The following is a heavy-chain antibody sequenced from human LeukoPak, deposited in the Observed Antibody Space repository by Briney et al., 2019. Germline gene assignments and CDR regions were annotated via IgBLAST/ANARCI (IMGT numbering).Heavy chain of an antibody. CDR1: GGSISSSSYY. D-gene: IGHD2-21*01. CDR2: FYYSGST. Sequence: PSETLSLTCTVSGGSISSSSYYWGWIRQPPGKGLEWIVSFYYSGSTYYNPSLKSRVTISVDTSKNQFSLKLSSVTAADTAVYYCARLLGSHINYFDPWGQGTLVTVSS. V-gene: IGHV4-39*01. CDR3: ARLLGSHINYFDP. J-gene: IGHJ5*02.